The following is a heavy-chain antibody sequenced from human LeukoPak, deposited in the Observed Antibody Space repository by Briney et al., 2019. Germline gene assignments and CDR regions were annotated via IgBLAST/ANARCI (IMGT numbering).Heavy chain of an antibody. CDR1: GFTFSSYA. V-gene: IGHV3-21*01. CDR3: ASSSSSSRYSP. Sequence: NPGGSLRLSCAASGFTFSSYAMSWVRQAPGKGLEWVSSISGSSSYIYYADSVKGRFTISRDDAKNSLYLQMNSLRAEDTAVYYCASSSSSSRYSPWGQGTLVTVSS. CDR2: ISGSSSYI. J-gene: IGHJ5*02. D-gene: IGHD6-13*01.